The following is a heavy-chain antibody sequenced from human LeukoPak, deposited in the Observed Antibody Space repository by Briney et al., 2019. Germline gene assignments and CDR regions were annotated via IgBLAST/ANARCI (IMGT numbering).Heavy chain of an antibody. CDR1: GGSISSYY. D-gene: IGHD6-19*01. J-gene: IGHJ4*02. CDR2: IYYSGST. CDR3: ARGVVAVAYDY. Sequence: KASETLSLTCTVSGGSISSYYWSWIRQPPGKGLEWIGYIYYSGSTNYNPSLKSRVTISVDTSKNQFSLKLSSVTAADTAVYYCARGVVAVAYDYWGQGTLVTVSS. V-gene: IGHV4-59*12.